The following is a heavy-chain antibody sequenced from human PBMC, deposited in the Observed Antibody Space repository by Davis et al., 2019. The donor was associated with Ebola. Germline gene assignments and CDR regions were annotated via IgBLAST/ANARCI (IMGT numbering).Heavy chain of an antibody. J-gene: IGHJ4*02. CDR3: AKARNTYWRRGNDY. D-gene: IGHD2-21*01. CDR1: GLTLSSYA. Sequence: GESLNSSGAASGLTLSSYAMSWVRQARVKGREWVSAISGSGGTTYYADSVKGRFTISRYNSKNMLYLQMNSLGAKDSAVYYCAKARNTYWRRGNDYWVQGTLVTVSS. V-gene: IGHV3-23*01. CDR2: ISGSGGTT.